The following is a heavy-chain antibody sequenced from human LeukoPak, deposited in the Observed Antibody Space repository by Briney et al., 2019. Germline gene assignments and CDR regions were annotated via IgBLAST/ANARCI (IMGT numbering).Heavy chain of an antibody. CDR1: GFTFSSYS. Sequence: GGSLRLSCAASGFTFSSYSMNWVRQAPGKGLEWVSSISSSSSYIYYADSVKGRFTISRDNAKNSLYLQMNSLRAEDTAVYYCARDYLFGIAVAGNRDAFDIWGQGTMVTVSS. V-gene: IGHV3-21*01. D-gene: IGHD6-19*01. J-gene: IGHJ3*02. CDR3: ARDYLFGIAVAGNRDAFDI. CDR2: ISSSSSYI.